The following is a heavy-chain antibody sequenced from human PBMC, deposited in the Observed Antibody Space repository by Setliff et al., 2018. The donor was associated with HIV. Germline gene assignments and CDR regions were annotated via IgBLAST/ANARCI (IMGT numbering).Heavy chain of an antibody. CDR2: ISISGETI. Sequence: GGSLRLSCAASGFTFTDYYMSWIRQAPGKGLEWVSYISISGETIYYADSVKGRFTISRDNAKNSLHLQMNSLRAEDTAVYYCARDLPYYDISGYYLADFWGQGTLVTVS. J-gene: IGHJ4*02. D-gene: IGHD3-22*01. CDR1: GFTFTDYY. V-gene: IGHV3-11*01. CDR3: ARDLPYYDISGYYLADF.